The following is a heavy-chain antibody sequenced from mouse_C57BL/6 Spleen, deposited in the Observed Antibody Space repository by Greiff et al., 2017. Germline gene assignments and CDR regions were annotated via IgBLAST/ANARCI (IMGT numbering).Heavy chain of an antibody. V-gene: IGHV1-55*01. CDR2: IYPGSGST. D-gene: IGHD3-3*01. Sequence: QVQLQQSGAELVKPGASVKMSCKASGYTFTSYWITWVKQRPGQGLEWIGDIYPGSGSTNYNEKFKSKATLTVDTSSSTAYMQLSSLTSEDSAVWYCARGGTRGWYFDVWGTGTTVTVSS. CDR3: ARGGTRGWYFDV. J-gene: IGHJ1*03. CDR1: GYTFTSYW.